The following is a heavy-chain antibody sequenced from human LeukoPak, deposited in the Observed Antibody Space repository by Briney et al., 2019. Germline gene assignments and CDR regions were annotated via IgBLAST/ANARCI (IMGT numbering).Heavy chain of an antibody. CDR3: ARATMLRGVSWFDR. CDR1: GDTFTSYA. D-gene: IGHD3-10*01. CDR2: ISAYNDNT. Sequence: ASVKVSCKASGDTFTSYAISWVRQAPGQGLEWMGWISAYNDNTNYAQKFQGRVTMTTDTSTSTAYMELRSLRSDDTAVYYCARATMLRGVSWFDRWGQGTLVTVSS. J-gene: IGHJ5*02. V-gene: IGHV1-18*01.